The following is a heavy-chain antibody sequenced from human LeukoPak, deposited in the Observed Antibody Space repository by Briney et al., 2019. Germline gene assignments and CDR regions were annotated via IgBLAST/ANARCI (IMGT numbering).Heavy chain of an antibody. J-gene: IGHJ4*02. V-gene: IGHV1-2*02. CDR3: ARDRITMVRGVIVNPLGY. CDR2: INPNSGGT. CDR1: GYTFTGYY. D-gene: IGHD3-10*01. Sequence: GASVKLSCKASGYTFTGYYMHWVRQAPGQGLEWMGWINPNSGGTNYAQKFQGRVTMTRDTSISSAYMELSRLRSDDTAVYYCARDRITMVRGVIVNPLGYWGQGTLVTVSS.